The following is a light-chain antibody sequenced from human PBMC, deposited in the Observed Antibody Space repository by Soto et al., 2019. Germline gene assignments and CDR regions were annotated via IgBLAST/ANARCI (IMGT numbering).Light chain of an antibody. CDR3: QQYNSYQIT. V-gene: IGKV1-5*01. Sequence: DIQMTQSPSTLSASVGDRVTITCRASQSISSWLAWYQQKPGKAPKLLIYDASNLESGVPSRFSGSGSGTEFTLTISSLQPDDFETYYCQQYNSYQITFGQGTKVDIK. CDR2: DAS. CDR1: QSISSW. J-gene: IGKJ1*01.